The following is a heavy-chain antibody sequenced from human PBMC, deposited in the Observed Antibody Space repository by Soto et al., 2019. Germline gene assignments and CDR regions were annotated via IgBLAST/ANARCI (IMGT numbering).Heavy chain of an antibody. V-gene: IGHV3-30*18. CDR1: GFTFSSYG. CDR2: ISYDGSNK. CDR3: AKDLSHGAFYI. Sequence: QVQLVESGGGVVQPGRSLRLSCAASGFTFSSYGMHWVRQAPGKGLEWVAVISYDGSNKYYANSVKGRFTISRDNSKNTLYLQMNSLRAEDTAVYYCAKDLSHGAFYIWGQGTMVTVSS. J-gene: IGHJ3*02.